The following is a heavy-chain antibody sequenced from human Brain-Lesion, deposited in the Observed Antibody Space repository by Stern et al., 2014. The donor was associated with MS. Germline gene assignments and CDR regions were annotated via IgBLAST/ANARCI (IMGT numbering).Heavy chain of an antibody. CDR3: ATYYYDSAGYNDF. D-gene: IGHD3-22*01. Sequence: QEQLVESGAEVKKPGASVKVSCKASGYTFTGYYMHWVRQAPGQGLEWMGWINPKRGGTNYAQKFQGWVTMTRDTSIKTAYMALSRLRSDDTAVYYCATYYYDSAGYNDFWGQGTLVTVSS. CDR2: INPKRGGT. J-gene: IGHJ4*02. V-gene: IGHV1-2*04. CDR1: GYTFTGYY.